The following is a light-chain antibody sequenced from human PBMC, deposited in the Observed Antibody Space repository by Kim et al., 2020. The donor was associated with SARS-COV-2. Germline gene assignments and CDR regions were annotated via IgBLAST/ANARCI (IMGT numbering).Light chain of an antibody. CDR3: QHYSRFPYT. CDR2: LAS. CDR1: ENIGTW. Sequence: SSGGDRVTITCRASENIGTWLAWYQQKPGRAPSLLIYLASTLESGVPSRFSGTGSVTEFSLSITSLQPDDFATYYCQHYSRFPYTFGQGTKVDIK. J-gene: IGKJ2*01. V-gene: IGKV1-5*03.